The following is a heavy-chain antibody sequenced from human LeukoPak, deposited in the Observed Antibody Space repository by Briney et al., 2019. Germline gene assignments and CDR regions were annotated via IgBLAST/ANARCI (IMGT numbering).Heavy chain of an antibody. V-gene: IGHV4-4*07. J-gene: IGHJ4*02. Sequence: SETLSLTCTVSGGSISYYYWNWIRQPAGKGLEWIGRIYTSGRTYYNPSLKSRVSMSVDTSKNQFSLNLKSVTPEDTAVYYCARNLIPEQLVLNFWGQGTLVTVSS. CDR3: ARNLIPEQLVLNF. CDR1: GGSISYYY. D-gene: IGHD6-13*01. CDR2: IYTSGRT.